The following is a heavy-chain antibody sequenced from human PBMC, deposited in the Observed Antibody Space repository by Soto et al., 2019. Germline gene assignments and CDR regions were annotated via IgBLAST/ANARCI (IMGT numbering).Heavy chain of an antibody. J-gene: IGHJ2*01. V-gene: IGHV3-30*03. CDR2: ISYDGSNE. Sequence: QVQLVESGGGVVQPGRSLRLSCAASGFTFSRYGMHWVRQAPGKGLDWVAVISYDGSNEYYADSVKGRFTISRDNSKNTLYLQMNSLRAEDTAVYYXXXXXXXXXXXXXXYFDLWGRGTLVTVSS. CDR1: GFTFSRYG. CDR3: XXXXXXXXXXXXXYFDL.